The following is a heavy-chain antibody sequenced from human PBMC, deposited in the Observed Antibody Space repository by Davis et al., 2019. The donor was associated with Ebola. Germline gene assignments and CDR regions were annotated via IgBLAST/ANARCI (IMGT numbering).Heavy chain of an antibody. J-gene: IGHJ3*02. CDR3: ARALSFDI. Sequence: SETLSLTCTASGGSISDNYWNWIRQPAGKGLEWIGRIYTSGSTNYNPSLKSRVTISLDTSKNQFSLKLSSVTAADTAVYYCARALSFDIWGRGTMVTVSS. CDR2: IYTSGST. CDR1: GGSISDNY. V-gene: IGHV4-4*07.